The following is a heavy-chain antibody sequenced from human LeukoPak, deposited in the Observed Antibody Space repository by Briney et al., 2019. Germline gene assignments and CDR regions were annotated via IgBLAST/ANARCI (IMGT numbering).Heavy chain of an antibody. CDR3: ARDLNYYGSGSPDY. Sequence: GRSLRLSCAASGFTFSSHAMHWVRQAPGKGLEWVAVISYDGRVTYYADSVKGRFTISRDNAKNSLYLQMNSLRAEDTAVYYCARDLNYYGSGSPDYWGQGTLVTVSS. V-gene: IGHV3-30*04. CDR1: GFTFSSHA. D-gene: IGHD3-10*01. J-gene: IGHJ4*02. CDR2: ISYDGRVT.